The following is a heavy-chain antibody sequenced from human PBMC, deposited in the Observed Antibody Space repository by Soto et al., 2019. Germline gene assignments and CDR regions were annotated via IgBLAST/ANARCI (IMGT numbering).Heavy chain of an antibody. J-gene: IGHJ6*03. D-gene: IGHD3-3*01. CDR3: ARDLEDRITIFGVVTNPYYYYYYMDV. CDR1: GYTFTSYG. CDR2: ISAYNGNT. Sequence: ASVKVSCKASGYTFTSYGISWVRQAPGQGLEWMGWISAYNGNTNYAQKLQGRVTMTTDTSTSTAYMELRSLRSDDTAVYYCARDLEDRITIFGVVTNPYYYYYYMDVWGKGTTVTVSS. V-gene: IGHV1-18*01.